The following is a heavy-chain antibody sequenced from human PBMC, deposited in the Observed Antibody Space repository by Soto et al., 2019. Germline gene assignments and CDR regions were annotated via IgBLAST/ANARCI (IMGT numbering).Heavy chain of an antibody. D-gene: IGHD3-16*02. V-gene: IGHV4-59*01. CDR3: ARDSVGDYVWGSYRRVNWYFDL. CDR2: IYYSGST. Sequence: QVQLQESGPGLVKPSETLSLTCTVSGGSISSYYWSWIRQPPGKGLEWIGYIYYSGSTNYNPSLKSRVTISVDTSKNQFALTLSSVTAADTAVYYCARDSVGDYVWGSYRRVNWYFDLWGRGTLVTVSS. CDR1: GGSISSYY. J-gene: IGHJ2*01.